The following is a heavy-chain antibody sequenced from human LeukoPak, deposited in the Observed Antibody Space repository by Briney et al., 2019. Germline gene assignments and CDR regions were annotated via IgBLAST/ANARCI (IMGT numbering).Heavy chain of an antibody. CDR3: AKALEEADYSGSYSLDY. CDR2: IPYDGSNK. CDR1: GFTFSSYG. Sequence: GGSLRLSCAASGFTFSSYGMHWVRQAPGKGLERVAVIPYDGSNKYYADSVKGRFTISRDNSKNTLYLQMNSLRAEDTAVYYCAKALEEADYSGSYSLDYWGQGTLVTVSS. V-gene: IGHV3-30*18. J-gene: IGHJ4*02. D-gene: IGHD1-26*01.